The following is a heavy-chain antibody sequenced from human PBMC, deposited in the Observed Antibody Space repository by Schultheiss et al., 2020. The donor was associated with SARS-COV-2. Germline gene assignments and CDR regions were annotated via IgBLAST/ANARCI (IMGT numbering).Heavy chain of an antibody. J-gene: IGHJ4*02. V-gene: IGHV3-30*19. Sequence: GGSLRLSCAASGFTFSSYGMHWVRQAPGKGLEWVAVISYDGSNKYYADSVKGRFTISRDNSKNTLYLQMNSLRAEDTAVYYCAREAAMGYYFDYWGQGTLVTVSS. CDR2: ISYDGSNK. CDR3: AREAAMGYYFDY. D-gene: IGHD5-18*01. CDR1: GFTFSSYG.